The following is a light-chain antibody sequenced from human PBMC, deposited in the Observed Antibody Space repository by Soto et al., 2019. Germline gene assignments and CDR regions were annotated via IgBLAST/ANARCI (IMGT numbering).Light chain of an antibody. CDR3: QQYYGTPLT. J-gene: IGKJ2*01. Sequence: DIVMTQSPDSLAVSLGERATINCKSSQRVLYSSNNKNYLAWYQQKPGQPPKLLIYWASTRESGVPDRFSGSGSGTDFTLTISSLQAEDVAVYYCQQYYGTPLTFGQGTKLEIK. CDR2: WAS. V-gene: IGKV4-1*01. CDR1: QRVLYSSNNKNY.